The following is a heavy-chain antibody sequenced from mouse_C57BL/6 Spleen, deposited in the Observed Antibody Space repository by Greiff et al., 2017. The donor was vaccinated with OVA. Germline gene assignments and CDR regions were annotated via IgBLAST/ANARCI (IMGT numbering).Heavy chain of an antibody. J-gene: IGHJ4*01. CDR3: ARRRLYYGSSGAMDY. V-gene: IGHV1-42*01. CDR2: INPSTGGT. CDR1: GYSFTGYY. Sequence: EVQLQQSGPELVKPGASVKISCKASGYSFTGYYMNWVKQSPEKSLEWIGEINPSTGGTTYNQKFKAKATLTVDKSSSTASMQLKSLTSEDSAVYYCARRRLYYGSSGAMDYWGQGTSVTVSS. D-gene: IGHD1-1*01.